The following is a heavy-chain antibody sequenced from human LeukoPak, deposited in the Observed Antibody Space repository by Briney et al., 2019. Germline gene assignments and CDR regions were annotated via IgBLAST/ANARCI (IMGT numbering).Heavy chain of an antibody. CDR3: APQRDGFLAFDF. Sequence: KPSETLSLTCTVSGGSFSSSNYYWGWIRQPPGKGLEWIGSIYYSGSTYYNPSLKSRVTISVGTSKNHFSLRLSSVTAADTAVYYCAPQRDGFLAFDFWGQGTMVIVSS. CDR1: GGSFSSSNYY. D-gene: IGHD1-1*01. J-gene: IGHJ3*01. CDR2: IYYSGST. V-gene: IGHV4-39*02.